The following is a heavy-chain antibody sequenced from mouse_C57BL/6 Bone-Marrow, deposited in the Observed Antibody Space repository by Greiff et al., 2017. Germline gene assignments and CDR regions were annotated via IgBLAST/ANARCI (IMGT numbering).Heavy chain of an antibody. J-gene: IGHJ1*03. D-gene: IGHD1-1*01. Sequence: QVQLKQSCSELRSPGSSVKLSCKDFDSEVFPIAYMSWVRQKPGHGFEWIGGILPSIGRTIYGEKFEDKATLDADTLSNTAYLELNSLTSEDSAIYYCARDFYGSSYWYFDVWGTGTTVTVSS. V-gene: IGHV15-2*01. CDR1: DSEVFPIAY. CDR3: ARDFYGSSYWYFDV. CDR2: ILPSIGRT.